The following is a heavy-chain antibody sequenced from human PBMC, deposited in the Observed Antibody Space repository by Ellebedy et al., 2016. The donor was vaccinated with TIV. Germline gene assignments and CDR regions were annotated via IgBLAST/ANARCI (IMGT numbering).Heavy chain of an antibody. CDR3: AKSADSGSYHDAFDI. V-gene: IGHV3-30*02. J-gene: IGHJ3*02. D-gene: IGHD1-26*01. CDR1: GFTFSIYG. Sequence: GESLKISCAASGFTFSIYGMQWVRQAPGKGLEWVALIWYDGTKKFYAESVKGRFTISRDNSKNTLYLQMNSLRAEDTAVYYCAKSADSGSYHDAFDIWGQGTMVTVSS. CDR2: IWYDGTKK.